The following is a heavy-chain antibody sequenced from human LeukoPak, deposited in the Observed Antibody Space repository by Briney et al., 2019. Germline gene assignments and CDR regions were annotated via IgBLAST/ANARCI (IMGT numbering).Heavy chain of an antibody. J-gene: IGHJ4*02. V-gene: IGHV1-46*01. D-gene: IGHD3-9*01. Sequence: ASVKVSCKASGYTFTSYYMHWVRQAPGQGLEWMGIINPSGGSTSYAQKFQGRVTMTRDTSTSTVYMELSRLRSDDTAFYYCTRDLTISGPIGYWGQETLVTVSS. CDR3: TRDLTISGPIGY. CDR1: GYTFTSYY. CDR2: INPSGGST.